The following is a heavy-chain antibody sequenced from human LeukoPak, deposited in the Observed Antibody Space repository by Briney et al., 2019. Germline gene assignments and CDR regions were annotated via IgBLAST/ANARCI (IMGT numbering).Heavy chain of an antibody. D-gene: IGHD6-19*01. J-gene: IGHJ4*02. CDR3: VRDRGGSGWYYFDY. Sequence: PGRSLRLSCAASGFSFNFYAMHWVRQAPGTGLEWVAGLSYNGSNEFYADSVKGRFTISRDNSRTTLHLQMNSLGAEDTAVYYCVRDRGGSGWYYFDYWGQGTLVSVSS. V-gene: IGHV3-30-3*01. CDR1: GFSFNFYA. CDR2: LSYNGSNE.